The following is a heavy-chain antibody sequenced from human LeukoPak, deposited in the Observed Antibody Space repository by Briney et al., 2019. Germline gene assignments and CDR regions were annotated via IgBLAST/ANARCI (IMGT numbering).Heavy chain of an antibody. D-gene: IGHD6-25*01. CDR1: GFTFSGHW. V-gene: IGHV3-7*01. CDR2: INQGGSDK. J-gene: IGHJ4*02. CDR3: TRDRSPAGDH. Sequence: PGGSLRLSCAASGFTFSGHWMSWGRQAPGKGLEWVANINQGGSDKYYVDSVKGRFTISRDNANNLLYLQMNSLRGEDTAVYYCTRDRSPAGDHWGQGTLVTVSS.